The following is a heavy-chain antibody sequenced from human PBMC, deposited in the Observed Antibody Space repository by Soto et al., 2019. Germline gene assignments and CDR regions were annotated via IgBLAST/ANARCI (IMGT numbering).Heavy chain of an antibody. J-gene: IGHJ4*02. Sequence: XSGKVSCKASVYTFTSYAMHWVRQAPGQRLEWMGWINAGNGNTKYSQKFQGRVTITRDTSASTAYMELSSLRSEDTAVYYCARVSLQQLESDYWGQGTLVTVSS. D-gene: IGHD6-13*01. CDR1: VYTFTSYA. V-gene: IGHV1-3*01. CDR2: INAGNGNT. CDR3: ARVSLQQLESDY.